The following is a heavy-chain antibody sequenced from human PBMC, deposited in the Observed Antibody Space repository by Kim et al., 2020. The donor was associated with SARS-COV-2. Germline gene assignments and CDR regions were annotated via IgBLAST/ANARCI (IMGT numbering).Heavy chain of an antibody. CDR1: GGSIANYY. CDR3: ARRATIHAPVYLDY. D-gene: IGHD2-8*01. Sequence: SETLSLTCSVSGGSIANYYWTWIRQPPGKGLEWIGYVYNTENTNYNPSLKSRVTMSVDTPKNQVSLKLSSVTAADTAVYYCARRATIHAPVYLDYWGQGTLVTVSS. CDR2: VYNTENT. J-gene: IGHJ4*02. V-gene: IGHV4-59*13.